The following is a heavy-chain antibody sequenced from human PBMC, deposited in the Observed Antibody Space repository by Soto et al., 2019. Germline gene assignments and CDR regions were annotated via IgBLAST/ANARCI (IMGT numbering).Heavy chain of an antibody. Sequence: AXYSLKVSCECSGNTFSSHLIGLVLQMPGKGLEWMGIIYPGDSDVRYSPSFQGQVTISADNSITTAYLQWSDLKPSDTATYYCARVNMLTFGRITPSPIAYYPDYGGLGTRVTVSS. CDR2: IYPGDSDV. J-gene: IGHJ4*02. V-gene: IGHV5-51*01. CDR3: ARVNMLTFGRITPSPIAYYPDY. D-gene: IGHD3-16*01. CDR1: GNTFSSHL.